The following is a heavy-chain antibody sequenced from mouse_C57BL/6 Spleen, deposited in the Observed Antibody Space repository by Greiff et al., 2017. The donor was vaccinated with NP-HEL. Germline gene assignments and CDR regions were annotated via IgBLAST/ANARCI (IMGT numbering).Heavy chain of an antibody. CDR3: ASYGYDGPMDY. CDR2: INPSTGGT. J-gene: IGHJ4*01. D-gene: IGHD2-2*01. V-gene: IGHV1-42*01. CDR1: GYSFTGYY. Sequence: DVQLQESGPELVKPGASVKISCKASGYSFTGYYMNWVKQSPEKSLEWIGEINPSTGGTTYNQKFKAKATLTVAKSSSTAYMKLKSLTSEDLAVYYCASYGYDGPMDYWGQGTSVTVSS.